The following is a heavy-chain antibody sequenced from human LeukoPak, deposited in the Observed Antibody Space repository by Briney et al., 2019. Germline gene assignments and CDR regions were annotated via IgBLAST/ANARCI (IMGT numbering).Heavy chain of an antibody. Sequence: GGPLRLFCGACRYTFRIYWMHWVPRARERGLVWVSRINNVVGGISYADSVKGRFTISRDNDKNTLYLQMNSLRVEDTAVYYCARAGTAVAGTSGYFFDYWGEGTLVTVSS. J-gene: IGHJ4*02. D-gene: IGHD6-19*01. CDR2: INNVVGGI. CDR3: ARAGTAVAGTSGYFFDY. CDR1: RYTFRIYW. V-gene: IGHV3-74*01.